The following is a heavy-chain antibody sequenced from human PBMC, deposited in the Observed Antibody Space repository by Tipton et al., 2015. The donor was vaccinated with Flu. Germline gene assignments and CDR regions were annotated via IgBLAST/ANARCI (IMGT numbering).Heavy chain of an antibody. CDR3: ARRDYSNYVSEPKNWFDP. J-gene: IGHJ5*02. D-gene: IGHD4-11*01. V-gene: IGHV4-61*02. CDR2: IYSTGMA. CDR1: GGSVRSSSYY. Sequence: GLVKPSQTLSLTCSVSGGSVRSSSYYWSWVRQPAGKALEWIGRIYSTGMAKYNPSLKSQVTISLDTSKNQFSLRLNAVTAADTAVYYCARRDYSNYVSEPKNWFDPWGQGTLVTVSS.